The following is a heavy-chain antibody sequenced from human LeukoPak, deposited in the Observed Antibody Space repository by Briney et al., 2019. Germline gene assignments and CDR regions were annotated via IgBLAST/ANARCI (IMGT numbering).Heavy chain of an antibody. CDR3: ARGGTRRSDY. CDR2: LKQDGSDK. CDR1: GFTFSTYW. D-gene: IGHD1-7*01. Sequence: GGSLRLSCAASGFTFSTYWRSWVRQAPGKGLEWVAHLKQDGSDKYYVVSVKGRFTISKDNAKNSLYLQMNSLTAEDTAVYYCARGGTRRSDYWGQGTLVTVSS. J-gene: IGHJ4*02. V-gene: IGHV3-7*01.